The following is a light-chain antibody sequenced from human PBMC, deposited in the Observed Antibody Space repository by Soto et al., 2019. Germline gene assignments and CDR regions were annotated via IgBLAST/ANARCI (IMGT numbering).Light chain of an antibody. Sequence: DIVMTQSPDSLAVSLGGKATINCKSSQRVLYSSNNKNYLAWYQQKPGQPPKLLIYWASTRESGVPDRFSGSGSGTDFTLTISSLQAEDVAVYYCQQYYSTPYTFGQGTKLEIK. V-gene: IGKV4-1*01. J-gene: IGKJ2*01. CDR3: QQYYSTPYT. CDR1: QRVLYSSNNKNY. CDR2: WAS.